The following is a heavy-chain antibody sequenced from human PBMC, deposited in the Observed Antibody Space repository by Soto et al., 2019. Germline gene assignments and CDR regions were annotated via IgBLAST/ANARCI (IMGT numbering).Heavy chain of an antibody. V-gene: IGHV4-34*01. CDR3: ARGQEGVVATH. D-gene: IGHD5-12*01. J-gene: IGHJ4*02. Sequence: QVQLQQWGAGLLKPSETLSLNCAVTSGSLIGYYGRWIRQPPGKGLEWIGEVKDGGHTNYSPSLRGRVTISSDTSNNQFSLRLNSVTAADTGVYYCARGQEGVVATHWDQGSLVTVSS. CDR2: VKDGGHT. CDR1: SGSLIGYY.